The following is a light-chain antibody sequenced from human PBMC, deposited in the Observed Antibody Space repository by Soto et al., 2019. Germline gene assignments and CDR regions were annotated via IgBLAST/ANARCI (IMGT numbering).Light chain of an antibody. Sequence: EIVLTQSPGTLSLSPGERATLSCTASQSVISSCLAWYQHKPGQAPRLLIHTTSIRATDIPDRFSGSGSGTDFTLTISRLEPDDFAVYYCQQCGGSPLFSFGPGTRVDI. CDR3: QQCGGSPLFS. J-gene: IGKJ3*01. V-gene: IGKV3-20*01. CDR1: QSVISSC. CDR2: TTS.